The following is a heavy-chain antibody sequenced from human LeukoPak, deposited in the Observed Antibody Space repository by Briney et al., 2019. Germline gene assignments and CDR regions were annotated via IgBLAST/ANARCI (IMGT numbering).Heavy chain of an antibody. Sequence: GGSLILSCAASGFTFSRSAMTWVRQGPGTGLEFVASIIYSGGATYYADSVKGRFTIFRDNSKNTLYLQMNSLRAEDTALYYCAKDGLYYDGSEHVYYFDSWGQGTLVTVSS. V-gene: IGHV3-23*01. CDR2: IIYSGGAT. CDR1: GFTFSRSA. CDR3: AKDGLYYDGSEHVYYFDS. D-gene: IGHD3-22*01. J-gene: IGHJ4*02.